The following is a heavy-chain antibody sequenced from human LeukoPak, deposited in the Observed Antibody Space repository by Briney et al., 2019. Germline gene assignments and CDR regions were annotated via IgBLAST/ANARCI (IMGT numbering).Heavy chain of an antibody. CDR2: ISYDGSNK. V-gene: IGHV3-30*03. Sequence: QPGRSLRLSCAASGFTFSSYGMHWVRQAPGKGLEWVAVISYDGSNKYYAVSVKGRFTISRDNSKNTLYLQMNSLRAEDTAVYYCSAWSRSYYFDYWGQGTLVTVSS. CDR1: GFTFSSYG. CDR3: SAWSRSYYFDY. J-gene: IGHJ4*02. D-gene: IGHD2-8*02.